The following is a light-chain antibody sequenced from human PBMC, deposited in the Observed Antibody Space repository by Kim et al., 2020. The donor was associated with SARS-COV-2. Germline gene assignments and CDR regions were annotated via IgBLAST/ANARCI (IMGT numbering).Light chain of an antibody. Sequence: QSVLTQPPSASGTPGQRVTISCSGSSSNIGTNTVNWYQQLPRTAPKLLISRNDQRPSGVPDRFSGSKSGTSASLAISGLQSEDEADYFCAAWDDSVNGYVFGTGTKVTVL. CDR1: SSNIGTNT. CDR3: AAWDDSVNGYV. J-gene: IGLJ1*01. V-gene: IGLV1-44*01. CDR2: RND.